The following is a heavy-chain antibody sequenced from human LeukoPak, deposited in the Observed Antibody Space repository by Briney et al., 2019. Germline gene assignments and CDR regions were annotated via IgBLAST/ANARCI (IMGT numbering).Heavy chain of an antibody. J-gene: IGHJ1*01. CDR1: GFTFSSYS. Sequence: PGGSLRLSCAASGFTFSSYSMNWVRQAPGKGLEWVSYISSSSSTIYYADSVKGRFTISRDNAKNSLYLQMNSLRAEDTAVYYCARALLRRVYIFVWGSFPYWGQGTPVSVSS. CDR3: ARALLRRVYIFVWGSFPY. D-gene: IGHD3-16*01. CDR2: ISSSSSTI. V-gene: IGHV3-48*01.